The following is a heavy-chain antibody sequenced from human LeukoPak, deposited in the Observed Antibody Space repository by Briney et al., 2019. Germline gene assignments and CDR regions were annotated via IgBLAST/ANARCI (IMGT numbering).Heavy chain of an antibody. J-gene: IGHJ4*02. CDR1: GGTFSSYA. V-gene: IGHV1-69*01. CDR2: IIPIFGTA. CDR3: ARAPPRYGDLDY. Sequence: SVKVSCKASGGTFSSYAISWARQAPGQGLEWMGGIIPIFGTANYAQKFQGRVTITADESTSTAYMELSSLRSEDTAVYYCARAPPRYGDLDYWGQGTLVTVSS. D-gene: IGHD4-17*01.